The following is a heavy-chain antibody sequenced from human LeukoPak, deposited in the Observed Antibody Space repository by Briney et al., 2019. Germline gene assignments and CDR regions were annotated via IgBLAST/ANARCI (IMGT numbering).Heavy chain of an antibody. CDR3: AKEGYCSSTSCYYDY. V-gene: IGHV3-9*01. CDR1: GFTFDDYA. Sequence: GGSLRLSCAASGFTFDDYAMHWVRQAPGKGLEWVSGISWNSGSIGYADSVKGRFTISRDNAKNSLYLQTNSLRAEDTALYYCAKEGYCSSTSCYYDYWGQGTLVTVSS. J-gene: IGHJ4*02. D-gene: IGHD2-2*01. CDR2: ISWNSGSI.